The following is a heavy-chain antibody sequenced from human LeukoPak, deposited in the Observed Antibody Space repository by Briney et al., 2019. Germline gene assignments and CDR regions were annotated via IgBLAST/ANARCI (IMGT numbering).Heavy chain of an antibody. CDR2: ISGSGGST. D-gene: IGHD2-8*01. Sequence: GGSLRLSCAASGFTFSGYAMSWVRQAPGKGLEWVSGISGSGGSTHYADSVKGRFTISRDNSKNTLYLQMNSLRAEDTAVYYCAKGGSGYCSNGICSPRVVAAMDYWGQGTLVTVSS. CDR3: AKGGSGYCSNGICSPRVVAAMDY. J-gene: IGHJ4*02. CDR1: GFTFSGYA. V-gene: IGHV3-23*01.